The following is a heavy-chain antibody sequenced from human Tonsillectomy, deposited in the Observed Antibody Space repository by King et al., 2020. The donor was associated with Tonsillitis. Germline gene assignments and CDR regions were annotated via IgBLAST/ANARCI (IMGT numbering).Heavy chain of an antibody. Sequence: VQLVESGGGLVQPGGSLRLSCAASGFTFSSYAMSWVRQAPGKGLEWVSVISGSGGSTYSADSVKGRFTISRDNSKNTLYLQMNSLTAEDTAVYYCAKRLGWGLLEVLGAFDIWGQGTMVTVAS. D-gene: IGHD1-26*01. CDR3: AKRLGWGLLEVLGAFDI. V-gene: IGHV3-23*04. CDR1: GFTFSSYA. CDR2: ISGSGGST. J-gene: IGHJ3*02.